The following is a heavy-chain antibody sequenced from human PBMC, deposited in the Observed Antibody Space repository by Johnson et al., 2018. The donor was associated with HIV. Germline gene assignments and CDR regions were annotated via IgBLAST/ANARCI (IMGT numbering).Heavy chain of an antibody. CDR3: ARDGRGLDAFDI. CDR2: ISSSGGTI. CDR1: EFILSDYY. D-gene: IGHD3/OR15-3a*01. Sequence: QVQLVESGGDLVKPGGSLRLSCGASEFILSDYYISWVRQAPEKGLAWISYISSSGGTIFYADSVKGRFTISRDIAKNTLYLQMNSLRAEDTAVYYCARDGRGLDAFDIWGQGTMVTVSS. J-gene: IGHJ3*02. V-gene: IGHV3-11*04.